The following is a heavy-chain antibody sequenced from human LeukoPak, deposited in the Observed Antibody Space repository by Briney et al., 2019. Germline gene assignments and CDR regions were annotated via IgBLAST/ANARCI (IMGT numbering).Heavy chain of an antibody. D-gene: IGHD5-18*01. V-gene: IGHV4-39*01. CDR3: ARRVHFRYSYGYKTHIDY. CDR1: GGSIGSSSYY. CDR2: IYYSGST. Sequence: PSETLSLTCTVSGGSIGSSSYYWGWIRQPPGKGLEWIGNIYYSGSTYFNPSLKSRVTISVDTSKNQFSLRLSAVTAADTAVYYCARRVHFRYSYGYKTHIDYWGQGTLVTVSS. J-gene: IGHJ4*02.